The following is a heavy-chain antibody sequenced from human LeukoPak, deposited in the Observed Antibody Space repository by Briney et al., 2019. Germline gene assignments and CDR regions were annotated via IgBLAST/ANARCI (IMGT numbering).Heavy chain of an antibody. V-gene: IGHV3-23*01. CDR3: AKDKGYDFWSGHRAFDY. D-gene: IGHD3-3*01. CDR2: ISVCGGST. Sequence: GGSLRLSCAASGFTFSSYAMSWVRQAPGKGGEWVSAISVCGGSTYYADSVKGRFTISRDNSKNTLYLQMNSLRADDTAVYYCAKDKGYDFWSGHRAFDYWGQGTLVTVSS. CDR1: GFTFSSYA. J-gene: IGHJ4*02.